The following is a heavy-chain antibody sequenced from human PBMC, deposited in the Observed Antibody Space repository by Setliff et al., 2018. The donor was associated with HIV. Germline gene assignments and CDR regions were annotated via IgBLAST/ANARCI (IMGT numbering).Heavy chain of an antibody. CDR2: IDTNTGKP. D-gene: IGHD3-9*01. V-gene: IGHV7-4-1*02. J-gene: IGHJ4*02. Sequence: GASVKVSCKASGYSLNKYGMNWVRQAPGQGLEWMGWIDTNTGKPTYVQGTTGRFVFSLDTSVNATYLQITALKAEDTAVYYCTRGHYDLLTGDPPFDYWGQGTLVTVSS. CDR1: GYSLNKYG. CDR3: TRGHYDLLTGDPPFDY.